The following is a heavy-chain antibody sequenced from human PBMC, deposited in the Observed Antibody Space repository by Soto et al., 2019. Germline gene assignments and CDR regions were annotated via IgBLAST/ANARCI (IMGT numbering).Heavy chain of an antibody. CDR2: FYGGGSSST. V-gene: IGHV3-23*01. D-gene: IGHD3-3*01. CDR1: GFTFSTYT. J-gene: IGHJ4*02. Sequence: GGSLRLSCATAGFTFSTYTMSWVRQAPGKGPEWVAGFYGGGSSSTFYADSVKGRFTISRDNSRNMVFLQMNSLRAEDTAVYYCTKDRHPDGIWSFDCWGQGTRVPVPQ. CDR3: TKDRHPDGIWSFDC.